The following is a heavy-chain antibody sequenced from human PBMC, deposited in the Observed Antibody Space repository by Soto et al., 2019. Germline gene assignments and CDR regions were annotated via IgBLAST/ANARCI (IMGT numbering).Heavy chain of an antibody. CDR2: IYYSGST. J-gene: IGHJ4*02. V-gene: IGHV4-31*03. CDR3: ARYTGRRIDY. Sequence: PSETLSLTCTVSGGSISSGGYYWSWIRQHPGKGLEWIGYIYYSGSTYYNPSPKSRVTISVDTSKNQFSLKLSSVTAADTAVYYCARYTGRRIDYWGQGTLVTVSS. CDR1: GGSISSGGYY.